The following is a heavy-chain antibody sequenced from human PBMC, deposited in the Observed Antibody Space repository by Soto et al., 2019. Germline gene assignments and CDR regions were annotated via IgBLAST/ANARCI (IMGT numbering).Heavy chain of an antibody. J-gene: IGHJ4*02. CDR2: IYYSGST. Sequence: QVQLQESGPGLVKPSQTLSLTCTVSGGSISSCDYYWSWIRQPPGKGLEWIGYIYYSGSTYYTPSLKSRVNISVDTSMHQFSLQWSSVAAADTSFYYWASFYTVASGDYWGQGTLVTVSS. CDR1: GGSISSCDYY. V-gene: IGHV4-30-4*01. D-gene: IGHD3-10*01. CDR3: ASFYTVASGDY.